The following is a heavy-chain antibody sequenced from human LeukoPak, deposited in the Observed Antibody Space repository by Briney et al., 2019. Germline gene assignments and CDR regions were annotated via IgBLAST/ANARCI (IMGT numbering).Heavy chain of an antibody. Sequence: PRGSLRLSCAASGFTFSSYAMSWVRQAPGKGLEWVSTISGGGRSTYYADSVKGRFTISRGNSKNTLYVQMNSLRAEDTAVYYCAKSGSGSYFDYWGQGTLVTVSS. D-gene: IGHD3-10*01. J-gene: IGHJ4*02. CDR3: AKSGSGSYFDY. V-gene: IGHV3-23*01. CDR1: GFTFSSYA. CDR2: ISGGGRST.